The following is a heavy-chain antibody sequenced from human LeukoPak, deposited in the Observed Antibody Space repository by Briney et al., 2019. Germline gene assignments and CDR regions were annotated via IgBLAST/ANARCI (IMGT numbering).Heavy chain of an antibody. D-gene: IGHD1-26*01. V-gene: IGHV4-61*01. CDR2: VYNSGST. J-gene: IGHJ4*02. CDR3: ARSGGTWSYNY. CDR1: GYSISSNYY. Sequence: ASETLSLTCTVSGYSISSNYYWSWIRQPPGKGLEWLGYVYNSGSTHYNPSLKSRVTISADTSKNQFSLNLTSVTAADTAVYYCARSGGTWSYNYWGQGTLVTVSS.